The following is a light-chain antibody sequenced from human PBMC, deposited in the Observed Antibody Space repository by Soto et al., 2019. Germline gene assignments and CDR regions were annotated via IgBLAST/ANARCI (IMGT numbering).Light chain of an antibody. CDR1: QSVSSN. CDR3: QQYNNWPPPMYT. Sequence: EIVMTQSPATLSVSPGERATLSCRASQSVSSNLAWYQQKPGQAPRLLIYGASTRATGIPARFSGSGSGTEFTLTISSLQSEDFSVYYCQQYNNWPPPMYTFDQVTKLAIK. CDR2: GAS. J-gene: IGKJ2*01. V-gene: IGKV3-15*01.